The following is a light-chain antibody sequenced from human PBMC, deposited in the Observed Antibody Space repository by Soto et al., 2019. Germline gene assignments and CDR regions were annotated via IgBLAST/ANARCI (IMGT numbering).Light chain of an antibody. CDR2: KAS. CDR3: QQYNSYSRT. Sequence: DIQMTQSPSTLSASVGDRVPITCPASQSISAWLAWYQQKPGKAPKLLIYKASSLESGVPSRFSGSGSGTEFTLTSSSLQPDDFATYYCQQYNSYSRTFGQGTKVDIK. CDR1: QSISAW. J-gene: IGKJ1*01. V-gene: IGKV1-5*03.